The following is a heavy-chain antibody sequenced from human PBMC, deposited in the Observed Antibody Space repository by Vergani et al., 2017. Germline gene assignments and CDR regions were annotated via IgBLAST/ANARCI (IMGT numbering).Heavy chain of an antibody. CDR2: ISYDGSNK. CDR3: ARAPSAYYDYVWGSYRWGYFDY. D-gene: IGHD3-16*02. Sequence: QVQLVESGGGVVQPGRSLRLSCAASGFTFSSYAMHWVRQAPGKGLEWVAVISYDGSNKYYADSVKGRFTISRDNSKNTLYLQMNSLRAEDTAVYYCARAPSAYYDYVWGSYRWGYFDYWGQGTLVTVSS. CDR1: GFTFSSYA. V-gene: IGHV3-30-3*01. J-gene: IGHJ4*02.